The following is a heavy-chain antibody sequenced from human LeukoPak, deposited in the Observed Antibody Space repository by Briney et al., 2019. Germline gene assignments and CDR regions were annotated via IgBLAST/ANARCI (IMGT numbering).Heavy chain of an antibody. D-gene: IGHD3-10*01. J-gene: IGHJ6*02. CDR1: GGSISSYY. CDR2: IYTSGST. CDR3: VRDYGSRSSHYYYYGMDV. V-gene: IGHV4-4*07. Sequence: SETLSLTCTVSGGSISSYYWSWIRQPAGKGLEWIGRIYTSGSTNYNPSLKSRVTMSLDTSKNHFSLKLSSVTAADTAVYYCVRDYGSRSSHYYYYGMDVWGQGTTVTVSS.